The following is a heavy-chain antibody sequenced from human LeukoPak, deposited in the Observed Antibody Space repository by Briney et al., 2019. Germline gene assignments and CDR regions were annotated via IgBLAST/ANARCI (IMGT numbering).Heavy chain of an antibody. CDR3: LRDLNWSLDQ. V-gene: IGHV3-74*01. D-gene: IGHD1-20*01. J-gene: IGHJ4*02. Sequence: GRSLRLSCAASGFTFSSYAMHWVRQAPGKGLAWVSRIKSDGITITYADSVKGRFTISRDNAKNTLYLQMNSLRAEDTAVYYCLRDLNWSLDQWGQGTLVTVSS. CDR2: IKSDGITI. CDR1: GFTFSSYA.